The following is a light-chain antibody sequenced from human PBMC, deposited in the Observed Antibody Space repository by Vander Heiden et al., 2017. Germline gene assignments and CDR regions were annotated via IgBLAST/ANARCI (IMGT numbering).Light chain of an antibody. V-gene: IGKV4-1*01. CDR1: QSVLYSSNNKNY. CDR2: WAS. Sequence: ATINCKSSQSVLYSSNNKNYLAWYQQKPGQPPKLLIYWASTRESGVPDRFSGSGSGTDFTLTISSLQAEDVAVYYCQQYDSTPYTFGQGTKLEIK. CDR3: QQYDSTPYT. J-gene: IGKJ2*01.